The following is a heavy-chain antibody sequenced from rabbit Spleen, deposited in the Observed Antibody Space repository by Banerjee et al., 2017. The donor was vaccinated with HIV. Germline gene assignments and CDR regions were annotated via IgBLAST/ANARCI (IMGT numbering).Heavy chain of an antibody. CDR3: ASAYSDIYFNL. CDR1: GFSFSSDYY. Sequence: KETGGDLVKPGASLTLTCKASGFSFSSDYYMSWVRQAPGKGLEWIGCVGSGSGSTWYASWAKGRFTISKTSSTTVTLQMTSLTAADTATYFCASAYSDIYFNLWGPGTLVTVS. J-gene: IGHJ4*01. V-gene: IGHV1S40*01. D-gene: IGHD6-1*01. CDR2: VGSGSGST.